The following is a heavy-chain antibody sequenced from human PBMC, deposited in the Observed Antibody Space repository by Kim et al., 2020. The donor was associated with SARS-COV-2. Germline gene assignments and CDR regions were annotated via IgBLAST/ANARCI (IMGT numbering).Heavy chain of an antibody. D-gene: IGHD4-4*01. Sequence: GGSLRLSCAASGFTFSTYAMSWVRQAPGKGLEWVSDISYSGGSTNYADSVKGRFTISRDNSKNTLYLQMNSLRAEDTAVYSCAKAGTTVTHFDYWGQGTLVTVSS. CDR1: GFTFSTYA. CDR3: AKAGTTVTHFDY. V-gene: IGHV3-23*01. J-gene: IGHJ4*02. CDR2: ISYSGGST.